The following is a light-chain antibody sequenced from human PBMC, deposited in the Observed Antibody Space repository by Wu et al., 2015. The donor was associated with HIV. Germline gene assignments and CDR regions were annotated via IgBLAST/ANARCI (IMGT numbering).Light chain of an antibody. V-gene: IGKV3-11*01. CDR1: QSVSSY. CDR3: QQRSNWPPSLT. J-gene: IGKJ4*01. Sequence: EIVLTQSPATLSLSPGERATLSCRASQSVSSYLAWYQQEPGQALRLLIYDASNRATGIPARFSGSGSGTDFTLTISSLEPEDFAVYYCQQRSNWPPSLTFGGGTKVEIK. CDR2: DAS.